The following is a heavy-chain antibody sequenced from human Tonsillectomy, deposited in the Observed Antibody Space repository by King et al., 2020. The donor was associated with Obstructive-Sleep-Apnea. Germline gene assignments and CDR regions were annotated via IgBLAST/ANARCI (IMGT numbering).Heavy chain of an antibody. D-gene: IGHD1-26*01. CDR1: GFTFSSYS. CDR3: ARDRWELRGMDV. V-gene: IGHV3-21*01. J-gene: IGHJ6*02. CDR2: ISSSSSYL. Sequence: VQLVESGGGLVKPGGSLRLSCAASGFTFSSYSMNWVRQAPGKGLEWCASISSSSSYLYYADSVKGRFTSSRDNAKNSLYLQRNSLRAEDTAVYSCARDRWELRGMDVWGQGTTVTVAS.